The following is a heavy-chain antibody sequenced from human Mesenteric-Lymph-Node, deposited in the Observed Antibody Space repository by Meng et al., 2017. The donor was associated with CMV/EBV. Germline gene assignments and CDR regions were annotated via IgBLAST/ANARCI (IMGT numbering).Heavy chain of an antibody. CDR1: GFIFGDYA. Sequence: GGSLRLSCAASGFIFGDYAMHWVRQPPGKGLEWVSGIDWNRGSIGYADSVKGRFTISRDNAKNSLYLQMNSLRAEDTALYYCARGDHRGGDYVDAFDVWGQGTLVTVSS. D-gene: IGHD4-17*01. V-gene: IGHV3-9*01. CDR2: IDWNRGSI. J-gene: IGHJ3*01. CDR3: ARGDHRGGDYVDAFDV.